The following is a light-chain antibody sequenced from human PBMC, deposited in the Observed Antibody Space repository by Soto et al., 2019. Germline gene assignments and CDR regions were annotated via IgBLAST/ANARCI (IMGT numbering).Light chain of an antibody. J-gene: IGKJ2*01. CDR1: RIISVW. Sequence: DVQMTQSPSTLSASVGDRVTIRCRASRIISVWLAWYQQKPGKAPKLLISDVSRLESGVPSRFSGSGSGTEVTLTIDNLQPDDFATYHCQQYESFPRTFGQGTKLEIK. CDR2: DVS. V-gene: IGKV1-5*01. CDR3: QQYESFPRT.